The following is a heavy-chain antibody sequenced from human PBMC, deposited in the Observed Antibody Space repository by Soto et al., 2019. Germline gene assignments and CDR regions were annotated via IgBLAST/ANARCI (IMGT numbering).Heavy chain of an antibody. Sequence: QVQLVESGGGVVQTGRSLRLSCAASGFTFSSYAMYWVRQAPGKGLEWVAVISYDGNNKYYADSVKGRFTISRDNSKNTLYMQMNSVRAEDTAVYYCARAGCDGGSCYTLVGLRYGMDVWGQGTTVTVSS. CDR1: GFTFSSYA. V-gene: IGHV3-30-3*01. CDR3: ARAGCDGGSCYTLVGLRYGMDV. CDR2: ISYDGNNK. J-gene: IGHJ6*02. D-gene: IGHD2-15*01.